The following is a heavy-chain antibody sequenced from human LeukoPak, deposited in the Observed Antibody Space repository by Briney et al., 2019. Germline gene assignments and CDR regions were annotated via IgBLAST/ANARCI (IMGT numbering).Heavy chain of an antibody. CDR3: ARDYGDYFAASYFDY. J-gene: IGHJ4*02. V-gene: IGHV1-18*01. CDR2: ISAYNGNT. D-gene: IGHD4-17*01. CDR1: GCTFTSYG. Sequence: ASVKVSCKASGCTFTSYGISWVRQAPGQGLEWMGWISAYNGNTNYAQKLQGRVTMTTDTSTSTAYMELRSLRSDDTAVYYCARDYGDYFAASYFDYWGQGTLVTVSS.